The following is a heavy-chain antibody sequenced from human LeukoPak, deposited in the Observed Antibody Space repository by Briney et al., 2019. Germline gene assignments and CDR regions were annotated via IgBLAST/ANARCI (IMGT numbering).Heavy chain of an antibody. D-gene: IGHD6-13*01. Sequence: ASVKVSCKTSGYTFTDYYLHWVRQAPGQGLEWVGWIHPNSGATHYAQKFQGRLTMTRDTSISTVYMELTRLRSDDTAVYYCARVSSSSWSIFDYWGQGTLVTVSS. CDR2: IHPNSGAT. CDR3: ARVSSSSWSIFDY. CDR1: GYTFTDYY. J-gene: IGHJ4*02. V-gene: IGHV1-2*02.